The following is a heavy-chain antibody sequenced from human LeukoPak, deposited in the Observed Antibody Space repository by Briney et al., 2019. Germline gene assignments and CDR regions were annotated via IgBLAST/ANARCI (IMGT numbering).Heavy chain of an antibody. V-gene: IGHV3-30*14. Sequence: GGSLRLSCAASGFTLSSYAMHWVRQAAGKGLEWVAVISNDGSDKYHADSVKGRFTISRDNSKNTLYLQMNSLRAEDTAVYYCARYGSGSHGRAFDIWGQGTMVTVSS. CDR2: ISNDGSDK. J-gene: IGHJ3*02. CDR1: GFTLSSYA. CDR3: ARYGSGSHGRAFDI. D-gene: IGHD1-26*01.